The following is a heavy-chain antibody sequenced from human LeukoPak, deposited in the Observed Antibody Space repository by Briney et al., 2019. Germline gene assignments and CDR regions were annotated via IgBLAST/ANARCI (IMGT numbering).Heavy chain of an antibody. CDR3: ARDVLVRPLRYYFDF. J-gene: IGHJ4*02. CDR2: ISSSSSTI. CDR1: GFTFSSYS. Sequence: GGSLRLSCAASGFTFSSYSMNWVRQAPGKGLEWVSYISSSSSTIYYADSVKGRFTISRDNAKNSLYLQMNSLRAEDTGVYYCARDVLVRPLRYYFDFWGQGALVTVSS. D-gene: IGHD1-1*01. V-gene: IGHV3-48*04.